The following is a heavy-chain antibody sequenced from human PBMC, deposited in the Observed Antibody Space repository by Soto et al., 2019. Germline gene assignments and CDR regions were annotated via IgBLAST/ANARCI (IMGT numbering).Heavy chain of an antibody. D-gene: IGHD3-22*01. CDR2: IIPIFGTA. CDR1: GGTFSSYA. CDR3: ARSGYYDSSGYYHSRDMDV. V-gene: IGHV1-69*01. Sequence: QVQLVQSGAEVKKPGSSVKVSCKASGGTFSSYAISCVRQAPGQGLEWMGGIIPIFGTANYAQKFQGRVTITADESTSTAYMELSSLRSEDTAVYYCARSGYYDSSGYYHSRDMDVWGQGTTVTVSS. J-gene: IGHJ6*02.